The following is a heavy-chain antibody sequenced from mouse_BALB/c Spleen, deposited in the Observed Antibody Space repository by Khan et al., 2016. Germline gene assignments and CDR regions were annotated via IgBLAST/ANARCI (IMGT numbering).Heavy chain of an antibody. J-gene: IGHJ2*01. V-gene: IGHV5-6-3*01. Sequence: EVELVESGGGLVQPGGSLKLSCAASGFTFSSYGMSWVRQTPDKRLELVATINSNGGSTYYPDSVKGRFTISRDNAKNTLYLQMSSLKSEDTAMYRCARKARTINWGQGTTLTVSS. CDR3: ARKARTIN. CDR2: INSNGGST. CDR1: GFTFSSYG.